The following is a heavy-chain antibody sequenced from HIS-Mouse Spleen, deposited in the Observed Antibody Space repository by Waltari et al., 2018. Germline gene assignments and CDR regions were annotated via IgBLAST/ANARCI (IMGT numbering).Heavy chain of an antibody. J-gene: IGHJ4*02. CDR3: ASNLGSDSYGRGDY. CDR2: ISSSSSYI. CDR1: GFPFSSYS. D-gene: IGHD5-18*01. Sequence: EVQLVESGGGLVKPGGSLRLSCAASGFPFSSYSMNGVLQAPGKGLEWVSSISSSSSYIYYADSVKGRFTISRDNAKNSLYLQMNSLRAEDTAVYYCASNLGSDSYGRGDYWGQGTLVTVSS. V-gene: IGHV3-21*01.